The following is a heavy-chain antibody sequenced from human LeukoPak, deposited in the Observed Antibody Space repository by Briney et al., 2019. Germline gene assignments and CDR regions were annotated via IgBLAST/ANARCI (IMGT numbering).Heavy chain of an antibody. CDR3: ARGRRYYDSSGYFLNFDY. CDR2: IYYSGST. Sequence: SETLSLTCTVSGGSISSSSYYWGWIRQPPGKGLEWIGSIYYSGSTNYNPSLKSRVTISVDTSKNQFSLKLSSVTAADTAVYYCARGRRYYDSSGYFLNFDYWGQGTLVTVSS. J-gene: IGHJ4*02. D-gene: IGHD3-22*01. CDR1: GGSISSSSYY. V-gene: IGHV4-39*07.